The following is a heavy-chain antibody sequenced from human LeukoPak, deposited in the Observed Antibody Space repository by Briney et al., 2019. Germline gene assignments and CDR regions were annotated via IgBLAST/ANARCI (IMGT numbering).Heavy chain of an antibody. Sequence: PGGSLRLSCAASGFTFSSNWMSWVRQAPGKGLEWVANIKQDGSEKYYVDSVKGRFTISRDNAKNSLYLQMNSLRAEDTAVYYCASRVIGSVTTDYWGQGTLVTVSS. CDR1: GFTFSSNW. CDR2: IKQDGSEK. J-gene: IGHJ4*02. CDR3: ASRVIGSVTTDY. V-gene: IGHV3-7*01. D-gene: IGHD4-17*01.